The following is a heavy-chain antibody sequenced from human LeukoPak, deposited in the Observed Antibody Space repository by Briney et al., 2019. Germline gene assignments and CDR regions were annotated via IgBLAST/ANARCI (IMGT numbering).Heavy chain of an antibody. CDR3: ARAGLYYYGSGRYSPFDY. J-gene: IGHJ4*02. Sequence: GESLKISCKGSGYSFTSYLIAWVRQMPGKSLGGMGIVYPGDSDTRYSPSFQGQVTISAEKSISTAYLQWSSLKASDTAMYYCARAGLYYYGSGRYSPFDYWGQGTLVTVSS. V-gene: IGHV5-51*01. D-gene: IGHD3-10*01. CDR1: GYSFTSYL. CDR2: VYPGDSDT.